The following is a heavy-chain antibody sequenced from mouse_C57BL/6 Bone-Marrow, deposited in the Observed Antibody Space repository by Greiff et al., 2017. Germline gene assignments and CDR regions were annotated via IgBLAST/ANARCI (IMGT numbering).Heavy chain of an antibody. CDR1: GYTFTSYW. CDR3: ARRYYGSSSYAMDY. J-gene: IGHJ4*01. V-gene: IGHV1-69*01. Sequence: QVQLQQPGAELVMPGASVKLSCKASGYTFTSYWMHWVKQRPGQGLEWIGEIDPSDSYTNYNQKFKGKSTLTVDKSSSTAYRQLSSLTSEDSAVYYCARRYYGSSSYAMDYWGQGTSVTVSS. CDR2: IDPSDSYT. D-gene: IGHD1-1*01.